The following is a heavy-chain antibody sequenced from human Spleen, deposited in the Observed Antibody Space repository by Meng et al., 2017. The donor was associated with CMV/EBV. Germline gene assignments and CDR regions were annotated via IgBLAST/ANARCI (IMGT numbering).Heavy chain of an antibody. CDR3: ARGWSLYAFDI. CDR1: GFSFNNYG. Sequence: GESLKISCAASGFSFNNYGIHWVRQAPGKGLQWVSYISASAITTYYVDSVQGRFTISRDNAKNSLYLEMNSLRAEDTAVYYCARGWSLYAFDIWGQGTMVTVS. D-gene: IGHD6-13*01. J-gene: IGHJ3*02. V-gene: IGHV3-48*04. CDR2: ISASAITT.